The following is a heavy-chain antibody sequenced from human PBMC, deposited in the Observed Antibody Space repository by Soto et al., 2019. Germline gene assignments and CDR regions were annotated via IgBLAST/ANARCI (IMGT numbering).Heavy chain of an antibody. CDR3: AKDCSTSCYLSVPHYYGMDV. J-gene: IGHJ6*02. D-gene: IGHD2-2*01. CDR1: GYTFTSYY. V-gene: IGHV1-46*01. CDR2: INPSGGST. Sequence: GASVKVSCKASGYTFTSYYMHWVRQAPGQGIELMGIINPSGGSTSYAQKFQGRVTMTRDNSKNTLYLQMNSLRAEDTAVYYCAKDCSTSCYLSVPHYYGMDVWGQGTTVTVSS.